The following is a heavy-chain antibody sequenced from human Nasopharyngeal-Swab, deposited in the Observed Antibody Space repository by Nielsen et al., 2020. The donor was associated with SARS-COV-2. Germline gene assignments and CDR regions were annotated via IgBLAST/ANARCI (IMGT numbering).Heavy chain of an antibody. Sequence: SETLSFTCTVSGGSFTNGDYYWTLLRQSPGKGLDWIGYIRYSGDTLYNPSLKSRLTISVDTSKKQFSLKLNSVTAADTAVYFCAREYYYDSATPNWFDPWGQGTLVTVSS. CDR3: AREYYYDSATPNWFDP. CDR1: GGSFTNGDYY. V-gene: IGHV4-30-4*01. J-gene: IGHJ5*02. CDR2: IRYSGDT. D-gene: IGHD3-22*01.